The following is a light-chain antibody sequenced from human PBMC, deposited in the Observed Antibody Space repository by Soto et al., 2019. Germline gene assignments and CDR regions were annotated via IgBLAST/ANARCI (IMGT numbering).Light chain of an antibody. CDR2: GAA. CDR3: QQYGSLPIT. Sequence: ENVLTQSPGTLSLSPGERATLSCRASQSVSSSFVAWYQQKPGQAPRLVIYGAASRATGIPDRFSGSGSGTDFTLTISRLEPEDFAVYYCQQYGSLPITFGQGTRPEIK. CDR1: QSVSSSF. J-gene: IGKJ5*01. V-gene: IGKV3-20*01.